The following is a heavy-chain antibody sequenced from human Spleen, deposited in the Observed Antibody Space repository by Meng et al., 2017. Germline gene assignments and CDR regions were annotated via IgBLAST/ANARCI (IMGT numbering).Heavy chain of an antibody. D-gene: IGHD2-21*01. CDR1: GYTFTSYY. Sequence: ASVKVSCKASGYTFTSYYMHWVRQAPGQGLEWMGIINPSGGSTSYAQKFQGRVTMTRDTSTSTVYTELSSLRSEDTAIYYCVRDENISLGKLFGDYWGQGTLVTVSS. J-gene: IGHJ4*02. CDR2: INPSGGST. V-gene: IGHV1-46*01. CDR3: VRDENISLGKLFGDY.